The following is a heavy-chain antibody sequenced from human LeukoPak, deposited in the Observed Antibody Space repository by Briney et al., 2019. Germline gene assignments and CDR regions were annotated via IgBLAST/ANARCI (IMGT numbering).Heavy chain of an antibody. CDR2: TIPMFGTA. Sequence: ASVTVSCTASGGTFRSHAINWVRQAPGQGLEWMGGTIPMFGTANYAQNFQGRVTITADDSTTTAYMQLSGLRSDDAAVYYCARGTLNWNDGGAYLYHYGLDVWGQGTTVSVSS. D-gene: IGHD1-20*01. V-gene: IGHV1-69*13. J-gene: IGHJ6*02. CDR3: ARGTLNWNDGGAYLYHYGLDV. CDR1: GGTFRSHA.